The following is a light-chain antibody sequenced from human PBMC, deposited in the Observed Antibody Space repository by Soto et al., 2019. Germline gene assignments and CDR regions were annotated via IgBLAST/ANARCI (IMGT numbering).Light chain of an antibody. Sequence: QAVVTQPRSVSGSPGQSVTISCTGTSSDVGGYNYVSWYQQHPGKAPKVMIYEVSKRPSGVPDRFSGSKSGNTASLTITGLQAEDEAEYYCCSHAGSYTYVFGTGTKLTVL. CDR2: EVS. J-gene: IGLJ1*01. CDR1: SSDVGGYNY. CDR3: CSHAGSYTYV. V-gene: IGLV2-11*01.